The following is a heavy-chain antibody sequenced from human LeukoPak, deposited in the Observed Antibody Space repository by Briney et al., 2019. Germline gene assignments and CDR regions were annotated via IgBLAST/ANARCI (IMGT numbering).Heavy chain of an antibody. CDR1: GGSISSYY. V-gene: IGHV4-59*08. CDR2: IYYSGST. Sequence: SETLSLTCPVSGGSISSYYWSWIRQPPGKGLEWIGYIYYSGSTNYNPSLKSRVTISVDTSKNQFSLKLSSVTAADTAVYYCARGYSYGNPWGQGTLVTVSS. CDR3: ARGYSYGNP. D-gene: IGHD5-18*01. J-gene: IGHJ5*02.